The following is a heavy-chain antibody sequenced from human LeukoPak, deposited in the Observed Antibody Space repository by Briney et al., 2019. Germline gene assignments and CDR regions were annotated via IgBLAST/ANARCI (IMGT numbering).Heavy chain of an antibody. CDR2: IYWNDDK. CDR1: GFSLSTSGVG. J-gene: IGHJ4*02. CDR3: AHTYYYDSNGRHYYFDS. Sequence: MESGPTLVNPTQTLTLTCTFSGFSLSTSGVGVGWIRQPPGKALEWLALIYWNDDKPYNPSLKSRLTITKDASKNQVVLTMTNVDPVDTATYYCAHTYYYDSNGRHYYFDSWGQGTLVTVSS. V-gene: IGHV2-5*01. D-gene: IGHD3-22*01.